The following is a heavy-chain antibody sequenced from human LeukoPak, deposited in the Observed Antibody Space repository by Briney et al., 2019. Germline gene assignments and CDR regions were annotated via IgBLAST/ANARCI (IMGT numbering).Heavy chain of an antibody. V-gene: IGHV3-7*03. CDR2: TNEAGGDK. CDR1: GFTFSDFW. Sequence: GGSLRLSCAASGFTFSDFWMSWVRQAPGKGLECVASTNEAGGDKYYVDSVKGRFTISRENAKNSLYLQMNSLRAEDTAMYYCARQKQSHGNFDYWGLGTLVTVSS. D-gene: IGHD1-26*01. CDR3: ARQKQSHGNFDY. J-gene: IGHJ4*02.